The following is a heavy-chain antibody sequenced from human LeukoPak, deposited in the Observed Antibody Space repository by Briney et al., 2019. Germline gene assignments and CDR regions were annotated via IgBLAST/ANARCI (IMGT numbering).Heavy chain of an antibody. CDR1: GGIFSSYV. J-gene: IGHJ4*02. CDR3: AREGSYYYFDY. V-gene: IGHV1-69*05. Sequence: GASVTVSCKASGGIFSSYVINWVRQAPGQGLEWMGGIIPMFDTANYAQKLQGRVTMTTDTSTSTAYMELRSLRSDDTAVYYCAREGSYYYFDYWGQGTLVTVSS. D-gene: IGHD3-10*01. CDR2: IIPMFDTA.